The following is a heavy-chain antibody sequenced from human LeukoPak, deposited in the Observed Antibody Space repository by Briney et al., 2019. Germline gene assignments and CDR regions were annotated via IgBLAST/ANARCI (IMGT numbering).Heavy chain of an antibody. CDR3: AASRTVTLYYFDY. CDR2: IRYDGSNK. J-gene: IGHJ4*02. Sequence: PGGSLRLSCAASGFTFSSYGMHWVRQAPGKGLEWVAFIRYDGSNKYYADSVKGRFTISRDNSKNTLYLQMNSLRAEDTAVYYCAASRTVTLYYFDYWGQGTLVTVSS. V-gene: IGHV3-30*02. D-gene: IGHD4-11*01. CDR1: GFTFSSYG.